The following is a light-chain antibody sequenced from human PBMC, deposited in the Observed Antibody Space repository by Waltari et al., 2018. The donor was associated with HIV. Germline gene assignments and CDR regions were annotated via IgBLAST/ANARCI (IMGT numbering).Light chain of an antibody. Sequence: QAVVTQEPSLTVSPGGTVTLTCGSSPGAVTSGHYPYWFQQKPGQAPRTLIYDTSNKHSWTPARFSGSLLGGKAALTLSGAQPEDEAEYYCLLSYSGALHVFGTGTKVTVL. CDR3: LLSYSGALHV. J-gene: IGLJ1*01. CDR2: DTS. V-gene: IGLV7-46*01. CDR1: PGAVTSGHY.